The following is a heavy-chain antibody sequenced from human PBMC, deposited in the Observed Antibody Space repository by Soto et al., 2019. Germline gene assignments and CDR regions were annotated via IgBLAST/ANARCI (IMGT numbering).Heavy chain of an antibody. CDR2: ISSSGSHT. Sequence: GGSLRLSCAASGFTFSYFYMSWIRQAPGKGLEWVSYISSSGSHTPYADSVNGRFTISRDNAKNSVYLQMNSLRAEDTAVYYCARVGSTSAAGVLDYWGQGTLVTVSS. CDR1: GFTFSYFY. D-gene: IGHD6-13*01. CDR3: ARVGSTSAAGVLDY. J-gene: IGHJ4*02. V-gene: IGHV3-11*06.